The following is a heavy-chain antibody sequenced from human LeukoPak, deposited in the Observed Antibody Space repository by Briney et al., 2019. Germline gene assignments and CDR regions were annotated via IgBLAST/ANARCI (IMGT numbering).Heavy chain of an antibody. CDR3: TRDEEGASREFDY. J-gene: IGHJ4*02. D-gene: IGHD1-26*01. V-gene: IGHV3-21*01. CDR2: ITSSSSYI. CDR1: GFTFSSYS. Sequence: PGGSLRLSCAASGFTFSSYSMNWVRQAPGKGLEWVSSITSSSSYIYYADSVKGRFTISRHNAKNSLYLQLNSLRVEDTAVYYCTRDEEGASREFDYWGQGALVTVSS.